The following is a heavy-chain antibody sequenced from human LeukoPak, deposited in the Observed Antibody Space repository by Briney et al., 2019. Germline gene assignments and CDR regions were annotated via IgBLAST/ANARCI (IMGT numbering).Heavy chain of an antibody. Sequence: PSETLSLTCAVYGGSFSGYYWSWIRQPPGKGLEWIGEINHSGSTNYNPSLKSRVTISVDTSKNQFSLKLSSVTAADTAVYYCARTENYYGSGSYLDYWGQGTLVTVSS. V-gene: IGHV4-34*01. CDR1: GGSFSGYY. D-gene: IGHD3-10*01. CDR2: INHSGST. CDR3: ARTENYYGSGSYLDY. J-gene: IGHJ4*02.